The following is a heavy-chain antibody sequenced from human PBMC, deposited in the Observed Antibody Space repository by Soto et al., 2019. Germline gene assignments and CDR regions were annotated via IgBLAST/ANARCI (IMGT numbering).Heavy chain of an antibody. Sequence: GGSLRLSCAASGFSVSSNYMSWIRQAPEKGLEWVSVVYRSGDTNYADSVKGRFTISRDTSKNTLYLHMNSLRADDTAVYYCAREAVFGLTMHYYHYMDVWGKGTTVTVSS. V-gene: IGHV3-66*01. D-gene: IGHD3-3*01. CDR2: VYRSGDT. J-gene: IGHJ6*03. CDR3: AREAVFGLTMHYYHYMDV. CDR1: GFSVSSNY.